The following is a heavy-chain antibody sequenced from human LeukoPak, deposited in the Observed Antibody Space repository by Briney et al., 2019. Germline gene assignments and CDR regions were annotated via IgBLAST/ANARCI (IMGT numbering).Heavy chain of an antibody. CDR1: GGSISRYY. D-gene: IGHD3-22*01. CDR2: SYYSGST. Sequence: SETLTLICTVSGGSISRYYWSWIRQPPGKRLEWIGYSYYSGSTNYNPSLKSRVTISVDTSKNQFSLKLSSVTAADTAVYYCARHGYYDSSGYYGFDYWGQGTLVTVSS. V-gene: IGHV4-59*08. J-gene: IGHJ4*02. CDR3: ARHGYYDSSGYYGFDY.